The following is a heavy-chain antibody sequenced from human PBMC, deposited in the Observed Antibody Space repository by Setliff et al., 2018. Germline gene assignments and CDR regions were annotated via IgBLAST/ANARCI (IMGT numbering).Heavy chain of an antibody. CDR3: ARWTTAFDY. V-gene: IGHV3-30*03. J-gene: IGHJ4*02. Sequence: GSLRLSCAASGFTFSYYAMHWVRQAPGKGLEWVAVMSFDGKNNYYADSVKGRFTISRDNSKNTLYLQMSSLKPEDTAVYYCARWTTAFDYWGQGTLVTVSS. D-gene: IGHD4-17*01. CDR1: GFTFSYYA. CDR2: MSFDGKNN.